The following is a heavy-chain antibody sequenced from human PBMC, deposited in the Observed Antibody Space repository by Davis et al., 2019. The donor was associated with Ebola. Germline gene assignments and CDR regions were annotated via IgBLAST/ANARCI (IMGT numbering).Heavy chain of an antibody. V-gene: IGHV5-51*01. CDR3: ARQGAPYSAPAN. CDR1: GYSFTSYW. D-gene: IGHD1-26*01. CDR2: IYPGDSDT. J-gene: IGHJ1*01. Sequence: KVSCKGSGYSFTSYWIGWVRHLLGKGLEWMGIIYPGDSDTRYSPSFQGQVTISADKSITTAYLQWSSLKASDTAMYYCARQGAPYSAPANWGQGTLVTVSS.